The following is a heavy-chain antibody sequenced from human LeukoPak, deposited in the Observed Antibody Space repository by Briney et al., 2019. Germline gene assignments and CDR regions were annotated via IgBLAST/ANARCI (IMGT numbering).Heavy chain of an antibody. J-gene: IGHJ5*02. CDR2: MNPNSGNT. D-gene: IGHD2-2*02. V-gene: IGHV1-8*01. CDR1: GYTFTSYD. CDR3: ARGKTRYCSSTSCYSWFDP. Sequence: ASEKVSCKASGYTFTSYDINWVRQATGQGLEWMGWMNPNSGNTGYAQKFQGRVTMTRNTSISTAYMELSSLRSEDTAVYYCARGKTRYCSSTSCYSWFDPWGQGTLVTVSS.